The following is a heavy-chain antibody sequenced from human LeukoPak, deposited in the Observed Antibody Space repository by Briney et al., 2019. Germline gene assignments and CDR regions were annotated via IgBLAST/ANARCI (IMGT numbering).Heavy chain of an antibody. CDR1: GWSFSGYY. Sequence: PSETLSLTCAVYGWSFSGYYWSWIRQPPGKGLEWVGVINYSGSNNYNPSLKSRVTISVDTSKNQFSLKLSSVTAADTAVYYCASGFYDSSGYSPLDYWGQGTLVTVSS. CDR2: INYSGSN. V-gene: IGHV4-34*01. CDR3: ASGFYDSSGYSPLDY. J-gene: IGHJ4*02. D-gene: IGHD3-22*01.